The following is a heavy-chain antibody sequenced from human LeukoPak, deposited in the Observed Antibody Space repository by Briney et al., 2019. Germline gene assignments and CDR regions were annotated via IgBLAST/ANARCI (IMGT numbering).Heavy chain of an antibody. J-gene: IGHJ6*03. V-gene: IGHV4-59*01. CDR1: GGSISSYY. D-gene: IGHD1-26*01. CDR2: IYYSGST. Sequence: SETLSLTCTVSGGSISSYYWSWIRQPPGKGLEWIGFIYYSGSTHYNPSLKSRVTISVDTSKNQFSLKLSSVTAADTAVYYCARDPYSGSYGDSYYYYMDVWGKGATVTISS. CDR3: ARDPYSGSYGDSYYYYMDV.